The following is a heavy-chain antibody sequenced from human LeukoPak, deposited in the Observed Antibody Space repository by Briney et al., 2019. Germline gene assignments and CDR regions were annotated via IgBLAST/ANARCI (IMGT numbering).Heavy chain of an antibody. D-gene: IGHD6-13*01. CDR3: AKDRGYSSSSSWFDP. J-gene: IGHJ5*02. V-gene: IGHV3-23*01. Sequence: GGSLRLSCAASGFTFSSYAMSWVRQAPGKGLEWGSAISGSGGSTYYADSVKGRFTISRDNSKNTLYLQMNSLRAEDTAVYYCAKDRGYSSSSSWFDPWGQGTLVTVSS. CDR1: GFTFSSYA. CDR2: ISGSGGST.